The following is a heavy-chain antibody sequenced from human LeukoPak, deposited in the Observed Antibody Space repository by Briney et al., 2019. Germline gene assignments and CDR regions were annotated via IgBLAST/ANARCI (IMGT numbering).Heavy chain of an antibody. V-gene: IGHV3-21*01. CDR1: GFTFSSYS. CDR3: ARDPYGDPYFDY. J-gene: IGHJ4*02. CDR2: ISSSSSYI. Sequence: GGSLRLSCAASGFTFSSYSMNWVRQAPGKGLEWVSSISSSSSYIYYADSVKGRFTISRDNAKNSLYLQMNSLRAEDTAVYYCARDPYGDPYFDYWGQGTLVTVSS. D-gene: IGHD4-17*01.